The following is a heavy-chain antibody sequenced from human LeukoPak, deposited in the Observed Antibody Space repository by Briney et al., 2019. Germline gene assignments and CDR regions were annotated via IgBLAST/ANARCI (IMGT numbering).Heavy chain of an antibody. CDR1: GFSFSSYW. V-gene: IGHV3-7*03. Sequence: GGSLRLSCAASGFSFSSYWMNWVRQAPGKGLEWVANIKQDGSERYYVDSVKGRFTISRDNAKNSLCLQMNSLRAEDTAVYYCASGGYSFFYWGQGTLVTVSS. CDR2: IKQDGSER. J-gene: IGHJ4*02. CDR3: ASGGYSFFY. D-gene: IGHD5-18*01.